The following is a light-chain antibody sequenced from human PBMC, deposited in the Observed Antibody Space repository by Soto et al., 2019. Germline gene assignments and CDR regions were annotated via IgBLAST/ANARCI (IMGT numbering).Light chain of an antibody. CDR3: GTWDSSLGTVV. Sequence: QSVLTQAPSVSEAPGQKVTISCSGSSSNIGGNYVSWYQVVPRTAPKLLIYDNMKRHSGIPDRFSGSKSGTSATLGITELQIGDEAEYFCGTWDSSLGTVVFGGGTKLTVL. V-gene: IGLV1-51*01. CDR1: SSNIGGNY. J-gene: IGLJ2*01. CDR2: DNM.